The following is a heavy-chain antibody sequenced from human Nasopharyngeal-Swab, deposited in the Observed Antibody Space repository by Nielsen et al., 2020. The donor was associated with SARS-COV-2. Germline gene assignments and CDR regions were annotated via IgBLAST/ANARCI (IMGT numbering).Heavy chain of an antibody. CDR2: TSFDGSNK. Sequence: GSLRLSCATSGFTFRIYGMHWVRQAPGKGLEWVAVTSFDGSNKSYADSVKGRFTISKDYAQNTLYLHMNSLRAEDTAVYYCAKGLRVGSAYYFYYYMDVWGKGTTVTVSS. J-gene: IGHJ6*03. CDR3: AKGLRVGSAYYFYYYMDV. V-gene: IGHV3-30*05. D-gene: IGHD1-26*01. CDR1: GFTFRIYG.